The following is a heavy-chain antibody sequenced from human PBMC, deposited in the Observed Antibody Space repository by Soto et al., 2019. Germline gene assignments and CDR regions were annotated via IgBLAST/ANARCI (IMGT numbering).Heavy chain of an antibody. V-gene: IGHV4-4*07. D-gene: IGHD6-13*01. CDR2: IYTSGST. J-gene: IGHJ4*02. CDR3: EREGIAAAATDY. CDR1: GGSISSYY. Sequence: NPSETLSLTCTVSGGSISSYYWSWIRQPAGKGMEWIGRIYTSGSTNYNPSLKSRVTMSVDKSKNQFSLKLSSVTAADTAVYCCEREGIAAAATDYWGQGTQVTVSS.